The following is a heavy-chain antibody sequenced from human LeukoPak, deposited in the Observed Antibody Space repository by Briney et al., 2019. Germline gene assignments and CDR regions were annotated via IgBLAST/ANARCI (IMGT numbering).Heavy chain of an antibody. V-gene: IGHV3-7*02. CDR1: ESTSRMSW. CDR2: MKQDGSEI. CDR3: ASFHQLLAFDY. D-gene: IGHD2-2*01. Sequence: GGSLRLSCVASESTSRMSWMSWVRQAPGKGLEWVANMKQDGSEIYYVDSVKGRFTISRDDAKNSLFLQMNSLRAEDTAVYYCASFHQLLAFDYWGQGTLVTVSS. J-gene: IGHJ4*02.